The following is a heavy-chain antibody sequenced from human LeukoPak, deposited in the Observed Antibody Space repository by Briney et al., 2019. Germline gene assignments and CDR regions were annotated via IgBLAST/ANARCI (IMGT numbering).Heavy chain of an antibody. CDR2: ISDSGGTT. D-gene: IGHD1-26*01. CDR1: GFTFNNYA. CDR3: AKRRGSYSFYFDY. V-gene: IGHV3-23*01. Sequence: GGSLRPSCAASGFTFNNYAMNWVRQAPGKGLEWVSGISDSGGTTDYADSVKGRLTISRDNSKNTLYLQMNSLRAEDTAVYYCAKRRGSYSFYFDYWGQGTLVTVSS. J-gene: IGHJ4*02.